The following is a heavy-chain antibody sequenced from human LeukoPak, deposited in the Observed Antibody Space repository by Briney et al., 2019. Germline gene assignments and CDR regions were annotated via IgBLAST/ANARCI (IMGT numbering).Heavy chain of an antibody. D-gene: IGHD6-19*01. CDR3: ARDPSSGWYLKGWFDP. CDR1: GYTFTGYY. Sequence: GASVKVSCKASGYTFTGYYMHWVRQAPGQGLERMGWINPNSGGTNCAQKFQGRVTMTRDTSTSTVYMELSSLRSEATAVYYCARDPSSGWYLKGWFDPWGQGTLVTVSS. J-gene: IGHJ5*02. CDR2: INPNSGGT. V-gene: IGHV1-2*02.